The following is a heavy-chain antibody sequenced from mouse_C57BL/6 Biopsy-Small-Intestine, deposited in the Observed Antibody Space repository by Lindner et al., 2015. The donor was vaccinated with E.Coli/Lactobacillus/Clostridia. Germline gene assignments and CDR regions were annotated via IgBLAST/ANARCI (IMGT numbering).Heavy chain of an antibody. CDR2: ISAGNGKT. V-gene: IGHV1-84*02. D-gene: IGHD1-1*01. Sequence: SVKVSCKASGYTFTTYAIHWVRQAPGQRLEWMGWISAGNGKTQYSQKFQGRLTITRDTSATTAYMELSSLTSEDTALYFCARDSYSSSPLDYWGQGTLVTVSS. J-gene: IGHJ4*01. CDR1: GYTFTTYA. CDR3: ARDSYSSSPLDY.